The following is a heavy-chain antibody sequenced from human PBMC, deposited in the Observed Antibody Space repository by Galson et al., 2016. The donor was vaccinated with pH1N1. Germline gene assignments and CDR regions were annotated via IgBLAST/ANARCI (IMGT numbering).Heavy chain of an antibody. V-gene: IGHV3-30*04. CDR2: ISYEGSNK. Sequence: SLRLSCAASGFTFSSFAMYWVRQAPGKGLEWVAVISYEGSNKFYAASVQGRFTISRDNSKNTLYLQMNSLRGEDAAIYYCARVGRQWLAGDYYYMDVRGKGTTVAVSS. CDR3: ARVGRQWLAGDYYYMDV. J-gene: IGHJ6*03. D-gene: IGHD6-19*01. CDR1: GFTFSSFA.